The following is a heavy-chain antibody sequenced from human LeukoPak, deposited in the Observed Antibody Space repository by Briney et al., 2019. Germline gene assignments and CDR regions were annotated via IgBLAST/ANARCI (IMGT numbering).Heavy chain of an antibody. CDR1: GGSISGYY. D-gene: IGHD1-26*01. V-gene: IGHV4-4*09. Sequence: SETLSLTCTVSGGSISGYYWSWIRQPPGQGLEWIAYIHSNGYTNYNPSLKSRVTISVDTSKNQFSLKVTSVTAADTAMYHCTKREGPMSGSYDYFDPWGQGTLVTVS. CDR3: TKREGPMSGSYDYFDP. CDR2: IHSNGYT. J-gene: IGHJ5*02.